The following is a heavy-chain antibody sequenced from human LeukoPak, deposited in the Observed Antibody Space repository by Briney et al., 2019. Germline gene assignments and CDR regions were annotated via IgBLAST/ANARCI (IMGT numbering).Heavy chain of an antibody. Sequence: SETLSLTCTVSGGSISSDYWSWIRQSPGKGLEWIGYIYYSGTTSYNPSLKSRVTISLDTSKNQFSLKLSAVTAADTAVYYCARGANWGSPDYWGQGTLVTVSS. J-gene: IGHJ4*02. D-gene: IGHD7-27*01. CDR3: ARGANWGSPDY. CDR2: IYYSGTT. V-gene: IGHV4-59*01. CDR1: GGSISSDY.